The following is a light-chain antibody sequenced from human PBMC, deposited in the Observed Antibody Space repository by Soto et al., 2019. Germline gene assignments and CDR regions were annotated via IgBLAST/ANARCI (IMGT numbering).Light chain of an antibody. Sequence: DIQLTQSPSSLSASVGDRITITCRASQSISTYLNWYQQKPGEAPTLLVYDSSTLQSGVPSRFSGSGFGAEFPLTVSSLQPEDFATAHCKQTYSNPPQTFGPGTKVDIK. CDR2: DSS. CDR1: QSISTY. V-gene: IGKV1-39*01. CDR3: KQTYSNPPQT. J-gene: IGKJ1*01.